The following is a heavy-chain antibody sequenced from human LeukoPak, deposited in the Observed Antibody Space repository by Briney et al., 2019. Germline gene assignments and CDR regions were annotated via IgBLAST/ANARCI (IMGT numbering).Heavy chain of an antibody. V-gene: IGHV3-11*04. Sequence: GGSLRLSCAASGFTFSDYYMSWIRQAPGKGLEWVSYISSSGSTIYYADSVKGRFTISRDNAKNSLYLQMNSLRAEDTAVHYCARGVYYYDSSGPAAFDIWGQGTMVTVSS. CDR1: GFTFSDYY. CDR3: ARGVYYYDSSGPAAFDI. D-gene: IGHD3-22*01. CDR2: ISSSGSTI. J-gene: IGHJ3*02.